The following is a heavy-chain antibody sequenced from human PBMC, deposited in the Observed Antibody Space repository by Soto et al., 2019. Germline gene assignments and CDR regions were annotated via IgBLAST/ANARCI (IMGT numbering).Heavy chain of an antibody. CDR2: IYNSGST. D-gene: IGHD6-19*01. J-gene: IGHJ4*02. CDR1: GGSISSYY. Sequence: SETLSLTCSVSGGSISSYYWSWIRQPPGKGLEWIGYIYNSGSTDYSPSLKSRVTISVDTSKNQFSLKLSSVTAADTAVYYCARLAGPYSGDRNFDYWGQGIMVTVSS. CDR3: ARLAGPYSGDRNFDY. V-gene: IGHV4-59*08.